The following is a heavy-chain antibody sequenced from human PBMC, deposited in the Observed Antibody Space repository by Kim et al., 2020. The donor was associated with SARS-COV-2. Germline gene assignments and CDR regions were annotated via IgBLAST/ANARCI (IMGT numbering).Heavy chain of an antibody. CDR3: VSAPSRSTNWYFDR. CDR2: IRSSSSYI. CDR1: GFTFSSYS. Sequence: GGSLRLSCAASGFTFSSYSMNWVRQAPGKGLEWVSSIRSSSSYIYYADSVKGRFTISRDNAKNSLYLQMNSLRAEDTAVYYCVSAPSRSTNWYFDRWGRGTLVTVSS. V-gene: IGHV3-21*01. J-gene: IGHJ2*01.